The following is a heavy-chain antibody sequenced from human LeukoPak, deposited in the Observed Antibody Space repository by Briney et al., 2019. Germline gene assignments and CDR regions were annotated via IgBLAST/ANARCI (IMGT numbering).Heavy chain of an antibody. CDR3: AKDKVYMTRRGHEGGWFDP. D-gene: IGHD3-16*01. J-gene: IGHJ5*02. CDR1: GFTFSSYA. CDR2: ISGSGGST. Sequence: GGSLRLSCAASGFTFSSYAMSWVRQAPGKGLEWVSAISGSGGSTYYADSVKGRFTISRDNSKNTLYLQMNSLRAEDTAVYYCAKDKVYMTRRGHEGGWFDPWGQGTLVTVSS. V-gene: IGHV3-23*01.